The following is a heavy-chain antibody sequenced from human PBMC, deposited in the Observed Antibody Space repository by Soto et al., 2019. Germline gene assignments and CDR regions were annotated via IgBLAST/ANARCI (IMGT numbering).Heavy chain of an antibody. Sequence: PSETLSLTCTISGDSISRSNCYWGWIRQPPGKGLEWVGSVSYSGSTYYNPALKSRVTISADTSKNQFYLRLRSVTATDTAIYYCARIIRGSYYDYWGQGTLVTVSS. CDR3: ARIIRGSYYDY. V-gene: IGHV4-39*01. J-gene: IGHJ4*02. CDR2: VSYSGST. CDR1: GDSISRSNCY. D-gene: IGHD1-26*01.